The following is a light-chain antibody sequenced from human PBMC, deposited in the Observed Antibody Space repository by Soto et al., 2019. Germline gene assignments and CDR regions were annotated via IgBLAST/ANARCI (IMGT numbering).Light chain of an antibody. V-gene: IGKV1-5*01. Sequence: DIQMTQSPPTLPAFVGDTVTITCRASQSVSSWLAWYQQKPGTAPNLLIYDASSLASGVPSRFSGSGSGTKFTLTIRSLQPDDFATYYRQQYISFPKTFGQGTKVDIK. J-gene: IGKJ1*01. CDR3: QQYISFPKT. CDR2: DAS. CDR1: QSVSSW.